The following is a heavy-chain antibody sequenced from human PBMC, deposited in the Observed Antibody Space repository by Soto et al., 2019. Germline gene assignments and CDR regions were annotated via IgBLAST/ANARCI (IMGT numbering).Heavy chain of an antibody. V-gene: IGHV3-74*01. CDR3: ARDSWYFAV. CDR1: GFTFTNFW. J-gene: IGHJ4*02. CDR2: IDTSGTST. Sequence: GSLRLSCGASGFTFTNFWMHWVRQVPGKGLVWVSRIDTSGTSTSYADSVKGRFTISRDNAKSTVTLQMNSLRAEDTGVYYCARDSWYFAVWSQGYLVTVYS. D-gene: IGHD3-9*01.